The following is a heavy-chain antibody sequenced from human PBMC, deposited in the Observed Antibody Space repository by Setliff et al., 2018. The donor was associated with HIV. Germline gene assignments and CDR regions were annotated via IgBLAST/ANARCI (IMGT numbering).Heavy chain of an antibody. Sequence: SETLSLTCAVSGYSISSGYFWGWIRQPPGKGLEWIGSLYHSGTNFYNPSLKSRVTISLDTSTNRFSLKLNSVTAADTAIYYCARQVGSQYSYWAYYFDSWGQGIQVTVSS. D-gene: IGHD5-18*01. CDR3: ARQVGSQYSYWAYYFDS. CDR1: GYSISSGYF. CDR2: LYHSGTN. V-gene: IGHV4-38-2*01. J-gene: IGHJ4*02.